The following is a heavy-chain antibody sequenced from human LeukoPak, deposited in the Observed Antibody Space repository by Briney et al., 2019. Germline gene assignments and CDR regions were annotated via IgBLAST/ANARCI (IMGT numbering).Heavy chain of an antibody. D-gene: IGHD2-2*01. CDR1: GYTLTELS. V-gene: IGHV1-24*01. J-gene: IGHJ4*02. Sequence: ASVKVSCKVSGYTLTELSMHWVRQAPGKGLEWMGGFDPEDGETIYAQKFQGRVTMTEDTSTDTAYMELSSLRSEDTAVYYCATAKPGDIVVVPAAMPFDYWGQGTLVTVSS. CDR2: FDPEDGET. CDR3: ATAKPGDIVVVPAAMPFDY.